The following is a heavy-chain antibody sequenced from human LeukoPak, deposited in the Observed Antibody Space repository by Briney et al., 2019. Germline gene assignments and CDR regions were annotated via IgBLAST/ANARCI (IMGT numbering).Heavy chain of an antibody. V-gene: IGHV3-11*01. D-gene: IGHD3-10*01. CDR1: GFTFSDYY. CDR2: ISSSGNTK. CDR3: ARDPAITMVRGVASYYMDV. J-gene: IGHJ6*03. Sequence: GGSLRLSCAASGFTFSDYYMDWIRQAPGKGLEWVSYISSSGNTKYYADSVRGRFTISRDNAKNSLYLQMNSLRAEDTAVYYCARDPAITMVRGVASYYMDVWGKGTTVTISS.